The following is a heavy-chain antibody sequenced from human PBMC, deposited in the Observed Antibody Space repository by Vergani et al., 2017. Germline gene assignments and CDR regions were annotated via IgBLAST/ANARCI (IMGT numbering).Heavy chain of an antibody. CDR1: GFTFSGSA. Sequence: EVQLVESGGGLVQPGGSLKLSCAASGFTFSGSAMHWVRQASGKGLEWVGRIRSKANSYATAYAASVKGRFTISRDNAKNSLYLQMNSLRAEDTAVYYCARLQLYDYIWGSYRLWGQGTLVTVSS. CDR2: IRSKANSYAT. J-gene: IGHJ4*02. CDR3: ARLQLYDYIWGSYRL. V-gene: IGHV3-73*01. D-gene: IGHD3-16*02.